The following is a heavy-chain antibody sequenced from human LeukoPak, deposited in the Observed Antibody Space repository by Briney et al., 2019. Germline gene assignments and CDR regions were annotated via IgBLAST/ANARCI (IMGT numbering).Heavy chain of an antibody. CDR2: IIPIFGTA. J-gene: IGHJ5*02. V-gene: IGHV1-69*05. Sequence: SVKVPCKAPGGTFSSYAISWARQAPGQGLEWMGGIIPIFGTANYAQKFQGRVTITTDESTSTAYMELSSLRSEDTAVYYCARAAYIVVVPAAIRDNWFDPWGQGTLVTVSS. D-gene: IGHD2-2*01. CDR3: ARAAYIVVVPAAIRDNWFDP. CDR1: GGTFSSYA.